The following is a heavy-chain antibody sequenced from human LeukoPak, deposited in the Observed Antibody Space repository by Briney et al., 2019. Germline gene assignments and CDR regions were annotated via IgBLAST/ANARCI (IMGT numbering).Heavy chain of an antibody. J-gene: IGHJ6*02. CDR2: ISSSGSTI. CDR3: ARDRRTTYYYYYGMDV. V-gene: IGHV3-48*03. Sequence: PGGSLRLPCAASGFTFSSYEMNWVRQAPGKGLEWVSYISSSGSTIYYADSVKGRFTISRDNAKNSLYLQMNSLRAEDTAVYYCARDRRTTYYYYYGMDVWGQGTTVTVSS. D-gene: IGHD4-17*01. CDR1: GFTFSSYE.